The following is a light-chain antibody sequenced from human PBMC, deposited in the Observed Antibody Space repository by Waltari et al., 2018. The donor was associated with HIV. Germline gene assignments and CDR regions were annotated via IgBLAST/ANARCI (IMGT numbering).Light chain of an antibody. CDR3: QQYGSSPYT. J-gene: IGKJ3*01. CDR2: DAS. CDR1: QSVYNSY. Sequence: IVLTQSPGPLSLSPGERATLSCWASQSVYNSYLAWYQQKPGQAPRLLIYDASIRATGIPDRFSGSASGTDFTLTISRLEPEDFAVYYCQQYGSSPYTFGPGTTVDIK. V-gene: IGKV3-20*01.